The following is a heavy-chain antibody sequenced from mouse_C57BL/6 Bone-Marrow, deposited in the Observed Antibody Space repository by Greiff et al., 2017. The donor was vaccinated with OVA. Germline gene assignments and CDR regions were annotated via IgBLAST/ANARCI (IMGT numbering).Heavy chain of an antibody. CDR2: ISSGGDYI. J-gene: IGHJ4*01. CDR3: TRDRRLRLYAMDY. CDR1: GFTFSSYA. Sequence: EVQVVESGEGLVKPGGSLKLSCAASGFTFSSYAMSWVRQTPEKRLEWLAYISSGGDYIYYAATVKGRFTISRDNARNTLYLQMSSLKSEDTAMDYCTRDRRLRLYAMDYWGQGTSVTVSS. D-gene: IGHD1-2*01. V-gene: IGHV5-9-1*02.